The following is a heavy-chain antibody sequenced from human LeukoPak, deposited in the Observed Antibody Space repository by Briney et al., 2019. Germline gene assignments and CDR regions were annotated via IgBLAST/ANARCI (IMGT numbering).Heavy chain of an antibody. V-gene: IGHV3-53*01. CDR1: GFTVSSNY. CDR3: ARDGKNYYDSSGYYVL. CDR2: IYSGGST. D-gene: IGHD3-22*01. Sequence: PGGSLRLSCAASGFTVSSNYMSWVRQAPGKGLEWVSVIYSGGSTYYADSVKGRFTITRDNSKNTLYLQMNSLRAEDTAVYYCARDGKNYYDSSGYYVLWGQGTLVTVSS. J-gene: IGHJ4*02.